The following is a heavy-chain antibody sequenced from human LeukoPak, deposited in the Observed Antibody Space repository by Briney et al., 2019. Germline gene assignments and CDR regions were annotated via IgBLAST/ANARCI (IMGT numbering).Heavy chain of an antibody. CDR1: GGSISSYY. CDR2: IYYSGST. D-gene: IGHD3-10*01. CDR3: ARVTTKKSGYAFDI. Sequence: SETLSLTCTVSGGSISSYYWSWIRQPTGKGLEWIGYIYYSGSTNYNPSLKSRVTISVDTSKNQFSLKLSSVTAADTAVYYCARVTTKKSGYAFDIWGQGRMVTVSS. V-gene: IGHV4-59*01. J-gene: IGHJ3*02.